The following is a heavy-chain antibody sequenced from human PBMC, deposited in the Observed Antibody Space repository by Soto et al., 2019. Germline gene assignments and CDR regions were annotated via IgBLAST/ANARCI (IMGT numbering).Heavy chain of an antibody. J-gene: IGHJ5*02. CDR3: ARVRLRSMVRRTLFEP. CDR1: VCSISSYY. Sequence: PSETLSLTCTFSVCSISSYYWSWIREPPGKGLEWIGYIYYSGGTNYNPSLKSRVTISVDTSKNQFSLKLSSVTAADTAVYYCARVRLRSMVRRTLFEPWGQGTLDNVSS. D-gene: IGHD5-18*01. CDR2: IYYSGGT. V-gene: IGHV4-59*01.